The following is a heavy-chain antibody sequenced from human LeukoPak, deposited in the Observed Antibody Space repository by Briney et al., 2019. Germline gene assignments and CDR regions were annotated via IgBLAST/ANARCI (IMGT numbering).Heavy chain of an antibody. CDR1: GFTFSSYE. CDR2: ISSSGGTI. D-gene: IGHD2-21*02. Sequence: GGSLRLSCAASGFTFSSYEMNWVRQAPGKGLEWVSYISSSGGTIYYADSVKGRFTISRDNAKNSLYLQMNSLTAEDTAVYYCARGGVVTGVLFGSWGQGTLVTVSS. V-gene: IGHV3-48*03. J-gene: IGHJ5*02. CDR3: ARGGVVTGVLFGS.